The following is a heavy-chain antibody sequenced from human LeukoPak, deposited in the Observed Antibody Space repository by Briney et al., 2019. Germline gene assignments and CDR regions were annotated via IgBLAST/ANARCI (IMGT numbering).Heavy chain of an antibody. Sequence: VASVKVSCKASGYTFTSYGISWVRQAPGQGLEWMGWISSYNGNTNYAQKLQGRVTMTTDTSTSTAYMELRSLRSDDTAVYYCARDHYYDSSAHPKAYGMDVWGQGTTVTVSS. V-gene: IGHV1-18*01. CDR1: GYTFTSYG. D-gene: IGHD3-22*01. CDR2: ISSYNGNT. CDR3: ARDHYYDSSAHPKAYGMDV. J-gene: IGHJ6*02.